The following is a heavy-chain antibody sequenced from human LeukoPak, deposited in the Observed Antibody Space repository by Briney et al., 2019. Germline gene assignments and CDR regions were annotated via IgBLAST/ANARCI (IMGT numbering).Heavy chain of an antibody. V-gene: IGHV1-2*02. CDR1: GYTFTDYY. Sequence: GASVTVSCKASGYTFTDYYMHWVRQAPGQGLEWMGWINPNSGGTNYAQKFQGRVTMTRDTSISTAYMELSRLRSDDTAVYYCARVGMTTVTPYYYYGMDVWGQGTTVTVSS. CDR2: INPNSGGT. D-gene: IGHD4-11*01. CDR3: ARVGMTTVTPYYYYGMDV. J-gene: IGHJ6*02.